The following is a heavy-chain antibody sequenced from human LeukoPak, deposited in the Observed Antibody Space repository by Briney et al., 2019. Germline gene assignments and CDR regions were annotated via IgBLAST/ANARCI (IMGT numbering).Heavy chain of an antibody. J-gene: IGHJ5*02. CDR2: INHSGST. Sequence: SETLSLTCAVYGGSFSGYYWSWIRQPPGKGLEWIGEINHSGSTNYNPSLKSRVTISVDTSKNQFSLKLSSVTAADTAVYYCARQGKDIVVVVAATRSYYNWFDPWGQGTLVTVSS. CDR3: ARQGKDIVVVVAATRSYYNWFDP. V-gene: IGHV4-34*01. CDR1: GGSFSGYY. D-gene: IGHD2-15*01.